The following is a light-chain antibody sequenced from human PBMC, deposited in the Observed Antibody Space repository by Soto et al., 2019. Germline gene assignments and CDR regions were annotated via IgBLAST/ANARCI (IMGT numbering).Light chain of an antibody. V-gene: IGKV1-33*01. CDR2: DAS. CDR3: QHYNSLPIT. Sequence: DIQMTPSPSTLSGSVVDRVTITCQASQDIRFYLNWYQHKTGQAPKLLIYDASQLETGVPSKFSGSGSGTDFTFTINNPQAEDIGTYYCQHYNSLPITFGQGTRLEIK. CDR1: QDIRFY. J-gene: IGKJ5*01.